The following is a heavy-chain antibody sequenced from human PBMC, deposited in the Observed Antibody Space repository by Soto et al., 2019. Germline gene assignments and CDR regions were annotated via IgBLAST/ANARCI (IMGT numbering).Heavy chain of an antibody. CDR3: ARDGVPIAGRSGFFDY. D-gene: IGHD6-19*01. Sequence: ASVKVSCKASGYMFDNYYIHWVRQTPGQGLQWIGVINPSRGLTTYAQKFQGRVSMTRDTSTTTVFMELTSLTSEDTAIYYCARDGVPIAGRSGFFDYWGQG. CDR1: GYMFDNYY. J-gene: IGHJ4*02. CDR2: INPSRGLT. V-gene: IGHV1-46*02.